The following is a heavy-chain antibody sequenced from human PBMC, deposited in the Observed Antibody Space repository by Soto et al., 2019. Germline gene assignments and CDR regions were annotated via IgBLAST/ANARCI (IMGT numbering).Heavy chain of an antibody. D-gene: IGHD4-17*01. V-gene: IGHV3-33*01. CDR1: GFTFSSHG. CDR2: IWYDGSDK. J-gene: IGHJ6*03. CDR3: ARDSGGDYHNYYMDV. Sequence: QVQLVESGGGVVQPGRSLRLSCAASGFTFSSHGMHWVRQAPGKGLEWVAVIWYDGSDKNYGDSVKGRFTISRDNSKNTLYLQMNSLRVEDTAVYYCARDSGGDYHNYYMDVWGKGTTVTVSS.